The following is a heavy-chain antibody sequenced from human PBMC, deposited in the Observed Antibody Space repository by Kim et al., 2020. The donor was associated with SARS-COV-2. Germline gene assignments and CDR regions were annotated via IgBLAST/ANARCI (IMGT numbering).Heavy chain of an antibody. V-gene: IGHV3-30*18. CDR2: ISYDGSNK. J-gene: IGHJ6*03. CDR1: GFTFSSYG. D-gene: IGHD5-12*01. Sequence: GGSLSLSCAASGFTFSSYGMHWVRQAPGKGLEWVAVISYDGSNKYYADSVKGRFTISRDNSKNTLYLQMNSLRAEDTAVYYCAKPTTPHYYYYYYMDVWGKGTTVTVSS. CDR3: AKPTTPHYYYYYYMDV.